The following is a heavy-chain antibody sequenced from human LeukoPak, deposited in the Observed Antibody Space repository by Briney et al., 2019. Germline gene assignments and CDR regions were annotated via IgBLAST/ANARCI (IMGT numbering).Heavy chain of an antibody. CDR2: INPNSGVT. CDR3: ASRDGPQGAFDY. D-gene: IGHD5-24*01. CDR1: GYTFTGYH. J-gene: IGHJ4*02. V-gene: IGHV1-2*02. Sequence: ASVKVSCKASGYTFTGYHIHCVRQAPGQGLEWMGWINPNSGVTNYAQKFQGRVTMTRDTSISTAYMELSRLTSDDTAVYYCASRDGPQGAFDYGGQGTLVTVSS.